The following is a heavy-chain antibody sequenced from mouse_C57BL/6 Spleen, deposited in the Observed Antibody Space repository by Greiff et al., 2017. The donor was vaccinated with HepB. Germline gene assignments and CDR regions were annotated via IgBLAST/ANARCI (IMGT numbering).Heavy chain of an antibody. V-gene: IGHV5-17*01. CDR1: GFTFSDYG. CDR3: ARGYGNFHFDY. CDR2: ISSGSSTI. Sequence: EVKVVESGGGLVKPGGSLKLSCAASGFTFSDYGMHWVRQAPEKGLEWVAYISSGSSTIYYADTVKGRVTISRDNAKNTLFMQMTRLRSEDTAMCYCARGYGNFHFDYWGQGTTLTVSS. J-gene: IGHJ2*01. D-gene: IGHD2-1*01.